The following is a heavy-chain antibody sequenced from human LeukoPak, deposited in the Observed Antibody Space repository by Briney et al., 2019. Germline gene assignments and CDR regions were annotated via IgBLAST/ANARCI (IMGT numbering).Heavy chain of an antibody. CDR2: IYTSGST. D-gene: IGHD2-8*01. V-gene: IGHV4-4*07. J-gene: IGHJ5*02. CDR1: GGSISSYY. CDR3: AREVVLMVYAPRYNWFDP. Sequence: SETLSLTCTVSGGSISSYYWSWIRQPAGKGLEWIGRIYTSGSTNYNPSLKSRVTMSVDTSKNQFSLKLSSVIAADTAAYYCAREVVLMVYAPRYNWFDPWGQGTLVTVSS.